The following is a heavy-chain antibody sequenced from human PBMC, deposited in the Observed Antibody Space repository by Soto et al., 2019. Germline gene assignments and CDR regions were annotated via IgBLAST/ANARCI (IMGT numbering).Heavy chain of an antibody. V-gene: IGHV3-33*01. Sequence: LRLSCAVSGFTFSNYGMHWVRQAPGKGLEWMAVIWYNGINKYYVDSVKSRFTISRDNSKNTLYLQMNSLRAEDTAVYYCARDRDYYDTSGYYYYFDHWGRGTLATVSS. CDR2: IWYNGINK. CDR3: ARDRDYYDTSGYYYYFDH. CDR1: GFTFSNYG. D-gene: IGHD3-22*01. J-gene: IGHJ4*02.